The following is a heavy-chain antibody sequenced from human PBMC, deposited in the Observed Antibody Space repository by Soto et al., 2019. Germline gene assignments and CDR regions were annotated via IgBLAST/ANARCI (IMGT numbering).Heavy chain of an antibody. V-gene: IGHV1-2*02. D-gene: IGHD3-10*01. J-gene: IGHJ6*02. CDR2: INPNSGGT. Sequence: ASVKVSCKASGFTFSAYYIYWVRQAPGQGLEWIGWINPNSGGTNNAQKFQGRVTMTRDTSTSTVYMELSTLIPDDTAVYYCARPLGRFGELSRAHHYYYGMDVWGQGTTVTVSS. CDR1: GFTFSAYY. CDR3: ARPLGRFGELSRAHHYYYGMDV.